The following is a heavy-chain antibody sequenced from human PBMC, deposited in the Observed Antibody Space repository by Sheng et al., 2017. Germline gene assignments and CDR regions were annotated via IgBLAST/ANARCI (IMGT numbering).Heavy chain of an antibody. CDR3: ARVSRPPPTAASTGXRLRRSDP. D-gene: IGHD2-15*01. J-gene: IGHJ5*02. CDR1: GGSFSGYY. V-gene: IGHV4-34*01. Sequence: QVQLQQWGAGLLKPSETLSLTCAVYGGSFSGYYWSWIRQPPGKGLEWIGEINHSGSTNYNPSLKSRVTISVDTSKNQFSLKLSSVTAADTAVYYCARVSRPPPTAASTGXRLRRSDPWDHGPWSTVS. CDR2: INHSGST.